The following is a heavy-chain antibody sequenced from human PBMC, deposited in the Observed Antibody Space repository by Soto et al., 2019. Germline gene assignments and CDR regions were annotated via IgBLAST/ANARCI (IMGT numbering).Heavy chain of an antibody. CDR1: GFSFSSYV. J-gene: IGHJ4*02. CDR2: MTSGGDT. CDR3: AKASGSSWPYYFDS. D-gene: IGHD6-13*01. V-gene: IGHV3-23*01. Sequence: EVQLLESGGGLVQPGGSLRLSCAASGFSFSSYVMAWVRQTPGKGLEWVSAMTSGGDTYYPDSVKGRFTISRDNSENTLYLQMSSRRAEDTAVYYCAKASGSSWPYYFDSWGQGTLVTVSS.